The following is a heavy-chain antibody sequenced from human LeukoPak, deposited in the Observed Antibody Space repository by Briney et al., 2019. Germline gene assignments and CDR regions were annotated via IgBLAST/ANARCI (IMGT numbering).Heavy chain of an antibody. D-gene: IGHD3-10*01. CDR1: GGSFSGYY. CDR3: ARGRGGYGSGSYLAYYYYYMDV. V-gene: IGHV4-34*01. J-gene: IGHJ6*03. Sequence: SETLSLTCAVYGGSFSGYYWSWIRQPPGKGLEWIGEINHSGSTNYNPSLKSRVTISVDTSKNQFSLKLSSVTAADTAVYYCARGRGGYGSGSYLAYYYYYMDVWGKGTTVTVSS. CDR2: INHSGST.